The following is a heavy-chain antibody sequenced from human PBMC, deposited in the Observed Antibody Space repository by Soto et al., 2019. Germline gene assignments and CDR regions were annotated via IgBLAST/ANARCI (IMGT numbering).Heavy chain of an antibody. CDR3: AKDGYCSSTSCYRGGYYYYYGMDV. CDR1: GFTFSSYG. V-gene: IGHV3-30*18. J-gene: IGHJ6*02. Sequence: QVQLVESGGGVVQPGRSLRLSCAASGFTFSSYGMHWVRQAPGKGLEWVAVISYDGSNKYYADSVKGRFTISRDNSKNTLYLQMNSLRAEDTAVYYCAKDGYCSSTSCYRGGYYYYYGMDVWGQGTTVTVSS. CDR2: ISYDGSNK. D-gene: IGHD2-2*03.